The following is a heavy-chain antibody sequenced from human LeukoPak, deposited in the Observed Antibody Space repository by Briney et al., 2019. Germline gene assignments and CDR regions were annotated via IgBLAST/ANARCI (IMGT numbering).Heavy chain of an antibody. CDR2: IYYSGST. V-gene: IGHV4-59*08. J-gene: IGHJ2*01. D-gene: IGHD1-26*01. CDR3: ARQTVGATAGWYFDL. CDR1: GGSISSYY. Sequence: SETLSLTCTVSGGSISSYYWSWIRQPPGKGLEWIGYIYYSGSTNYNPSLKSRVTISVDRSKNQFSLKLSSVTAADTAVYYCARQTVGATAGWYFDLWGRGTLVTVSS.